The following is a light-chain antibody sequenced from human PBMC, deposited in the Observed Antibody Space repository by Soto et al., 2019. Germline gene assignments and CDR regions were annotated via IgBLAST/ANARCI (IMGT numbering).Light chain of an antibody. Sequence: QSALTQPPSASGSLGQSVTISCTGTSSDVGGYNYVSWHQQHPGKAPKVMIYEVTKRPSGVPDRFSGSKSGNTASLTVSGLQAEDDADYYCSSFAGGGNPVLLGGGTKVTVL. J-gene: IGLJ2*01. CDR1: SSDVGGYNY. V-gene: IGLV2-8*01. CDR3: SSFAGGGNPVL. CDR2: EVT.